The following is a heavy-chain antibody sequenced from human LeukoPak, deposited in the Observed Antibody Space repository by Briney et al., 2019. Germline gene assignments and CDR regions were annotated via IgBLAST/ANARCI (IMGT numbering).Heavy chain of an antibody. CDR2: IYGGGST. V-gene: IGHV3-66*01. Sequence: GGSLRLSCAASGFTVSSNYMSWVRQAPGKGLEWVSVIYGGGSTYYADSVKGRFTISRDNSKNTLYLQMNSLRAEDTAVYYCASTAMGDYFDYWGQGTLVTVSS. J-gene: IGHJ4*02. CDR1: GFTVSSNY. CDR3: ASTAMGDYFDY. D-gene: IGHD5-18*01.